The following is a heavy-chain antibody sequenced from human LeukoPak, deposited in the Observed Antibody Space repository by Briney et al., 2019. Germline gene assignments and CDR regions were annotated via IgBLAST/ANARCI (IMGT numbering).Heavy chain of an antibody. CDR1: GFTVSNNY. D-gene: IGHD1-26*01. V-gene: IGHV3-66*01. Sequence: GGSLRLSCAASGFTVSNNYMNWVRQAPGKGLEWVSVIFSGGDTFYADSVQGRFTISRDNSKNTLYLQMNSLRAEDTAVYYCARATARYFDYWGQGTLVTVSS. CDR2: IFSGGDT. J-gene: IGHJ4*02. CDR3: ARATARYFDY.